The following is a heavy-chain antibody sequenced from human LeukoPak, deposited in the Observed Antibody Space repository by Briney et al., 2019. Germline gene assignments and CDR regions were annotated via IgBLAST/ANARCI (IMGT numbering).Heavy chain of an antibody. D-gene: IGHD2-21*02. J-gene: IGHJ3*02. CDR3: ARGQVVVTAGAAFDI. CDR2: IYSGGST. Sequence: GGSLRLSCAASGFTVSSNYMSWVRQAPGKGLEWVSVIYSGGSTYYADSVKGRFTISRDNSKNTLYLQMNSLRAEDTAVYYCARGQVVVTAGAAFDIWVQGTMVTVSS. V-gene: IGHV3-53*01. CDR1: GFTVSSNY.